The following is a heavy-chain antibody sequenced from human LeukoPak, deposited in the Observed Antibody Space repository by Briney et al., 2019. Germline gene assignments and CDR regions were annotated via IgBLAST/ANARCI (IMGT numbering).Heavy chain of an antibody. V-gene: IGHV5-51*01. CDR2: IRPMNSDV. CDR3: ARRVEVVVPAAIDWFDP. CDR1: GYNFNTYW. D-gene: IGHD2-2*01. J-gene: IGHJ5*02. Sequence: GESLKISCKGSGYNFNTYWVAWVRQLPGKGLEWMGIIRPMNSDVRYSPSFQGQVTISADRSINTAYLQWSSLKASDTAMYYCARRVEVVVPAAIDWFDPWGQGTLVTVSS.